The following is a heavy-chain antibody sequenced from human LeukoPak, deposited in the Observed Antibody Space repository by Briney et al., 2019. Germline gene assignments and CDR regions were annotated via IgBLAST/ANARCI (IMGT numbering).Heavy chain of an antibody. CDR2: IKQDGSEK. CDR1: GFTFSSYW. Sequence: GGSLRLSCAASGFTFSSYWMSWVRQAPGKGLEWVDNIKQDGSEKYYVDSVKGRFTISRDNAKNSLYLQMNSLRAEDTAVYYCARERGSGEHDYWGQGTLVTVSS. J-gene: IGHJ4*02. V-gene: IGHV3-7*01. D-gene: IGHD3-10*01. CDR3: ARERGSGEHDY.